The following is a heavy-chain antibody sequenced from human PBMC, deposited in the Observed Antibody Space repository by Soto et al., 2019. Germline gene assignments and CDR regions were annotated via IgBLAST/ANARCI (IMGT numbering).Heavy chain of an antibody. J-gene: IGHJ4*02. Sequence: SETLSLTCTVSGCSFSSGSCYWSWIRQPPGKGLEWIGYIYYSGSTNYNPSLKSRVTISVDTSKNQFSLKLTSVTAADTAVYYCARDSKRGYSGYDKLDYWGQGTLVTVS. CDR3: ARDSKRGYSGYDKLDY. CDR1: GCSFSSGSCY. V-gene: IGHV4-61*01. D-gene: IGHD5-12*01. CDR2: IYYSGST.